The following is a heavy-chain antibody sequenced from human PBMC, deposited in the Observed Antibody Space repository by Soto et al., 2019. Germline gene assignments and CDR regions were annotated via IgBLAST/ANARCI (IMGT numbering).Heavy chain of an antibody. J-gene: IGHJ3*01. CDR2: IRNKAYGETT. V-gene: IGHV3-49*03. Sequence: GGSLRLSCTTSGFTFDDYPMSWFRQAPGKGLEWVSYIRNKAYGETTEHAASVKGRFIISRDDSTSIAYLQMNSLKTDDTAVYYFARAVRLVGDAFHGWGQGTMVSGSS. D-gene: IGHD1-1*01. CDR3: ARAVRLVGDAFHG. CDR1: GFTFDDYP.